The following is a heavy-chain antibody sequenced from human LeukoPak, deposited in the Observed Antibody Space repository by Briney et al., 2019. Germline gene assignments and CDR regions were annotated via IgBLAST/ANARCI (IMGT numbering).Heavy chain of an antibody. D-gene: IGHD2-2*01. CDR3: ARVFCSSISCYADFDY. CDR1: GYNFTNYW. J-gene: IGHJ4*02. Sequence: GESLKISSQGSGYNFTNYWIGWVRQMPGKGLEWMGIIYPGDSDTRYSPSSQGQVTISADKSIRAAYLQWSSLKASDTAMYYCARVFCSSISCYADFDYWGQGTLVTVSS. CDR2: IYPGDSDT. V-gene: IGHV5-51*01.